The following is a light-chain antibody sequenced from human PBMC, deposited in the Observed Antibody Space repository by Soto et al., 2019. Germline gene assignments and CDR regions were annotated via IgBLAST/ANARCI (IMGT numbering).Light chain of an antibody. CDR3: CSYAGSYSYV. CDR2: DVT. J-gene: IGLJ1*01. Sequence: QSVLTQPRAVSWSRGHSVAISCTGTSSDVGGYNYVSWYQQHPGKAPKLIIYDVTTRPSGVPDRFSGSSSGNTASLTISGLQAEDEADYFCCSYAGSYSYVFGTGTKVTVL. CDR1: SSDVGGYNY. V-gene: IGLV2-11*01.